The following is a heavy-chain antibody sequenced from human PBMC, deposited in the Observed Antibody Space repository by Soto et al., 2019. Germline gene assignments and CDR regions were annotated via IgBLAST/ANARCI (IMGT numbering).Heavy chain of an antibody. CDR3: ARDGRRDMTASGFDY. Sequence: GGAPRLSFAASGFTFSSYAMHWGRQAPGKGLEWVAVISYDGSNKYYADSVKGRFTISRDNSKNTLYLQMNSLRAEDTAVYYCARDGRRDMTASGFDYWGQGTLVTVSS. J-gene: IGHJ4*02. D-gene: IGHD2-21*02. CDR1: GFTFSSYA. V-gene: IGHV3-30-3*01. CDR2: ISYDGSNK.